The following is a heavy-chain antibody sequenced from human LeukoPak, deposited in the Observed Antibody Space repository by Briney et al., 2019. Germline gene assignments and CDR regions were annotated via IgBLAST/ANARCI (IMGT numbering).Heavy chain of an antibody. J-gene: IGHJ3*02. CDR1: GYIFNSLA. D-gene: IGHD6-13*01. CDR2: INTYTGNP. V-gene: IGHV7-4-1*02. Sequence: ASVKVSCKASGYIFNSLAMHWVRQAPGQGLEWMGWINTYTGNPTYAQGFTGRFVFSLDTSVSTAYLQISSLKADDTAVYYCTRDRWEQQLGAFDIWGQGTVVTVSS. CDR3: TRDRWEQQLGAFDI.